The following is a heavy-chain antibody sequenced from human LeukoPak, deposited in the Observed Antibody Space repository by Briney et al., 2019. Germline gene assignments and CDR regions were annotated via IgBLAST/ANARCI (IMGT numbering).Heavy chain of an antibody. CDR2: INSDGSST. D-gene: IGHD6-13*01. CDR3: ARGPRYSSSWYMGYYYYYMDV. J-gene: IGHJ6*03. Sequence: GVSLRISCAASGFTFSSYWMHWVRQAPVKVLVWVSRINSDGSSTSYADSVKGRFTISRDNAKNTLYLQMNSLRAEDTAVYYCARGPRYSSSWYMGYYYYYMDVWGKGTTVTVSS. V-gene: IGHV3-74*01. CDR1: GFTFSSYW.